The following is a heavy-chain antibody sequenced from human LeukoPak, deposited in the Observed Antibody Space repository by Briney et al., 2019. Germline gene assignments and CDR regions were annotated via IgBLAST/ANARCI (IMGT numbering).Heavy chain of an antibody. D-gene: IGHD3-10*01. CDR2: IKSRADGGTT. J-gene: IGHJ5*02. CDR1: GVTFPNAW. V-gene: IGHV3-15*01. CDR3: LVVMVRGANWFDP. Sequence: GSLRLSCAASGVTFPNAWMSWARQAPGKGLEWVGHIKSRADGGTTDYAAPMKGRFTISRDDSRDMLFLQMNSLQTEDTAICYCLVVMVRGANWFDPWGQGTLVTVSS.